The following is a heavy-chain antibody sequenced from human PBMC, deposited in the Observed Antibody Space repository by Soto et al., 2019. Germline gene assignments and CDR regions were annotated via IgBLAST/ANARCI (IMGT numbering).Heavy chain of an antibody. Sequence: EVQLLESGGGLVQPGGSLRLSCAASGFTFSSYAMSWVRQAPGKGLEWVSAISGSGGSTYYADSVKGRFTISRDNSKNTLYLQMNSLRAEDTSVYYCAKPDRVSGYSGYGYWGQGTLVTVSS. J-gene: IGHJ4*02. CDR1: GFTFSSYA. CDR3: AKPDRVSGYSGYGY. D-gene: IGHD5-12*01. V-gene: IGHV3-23*01. CDR2: ISGSGGST.